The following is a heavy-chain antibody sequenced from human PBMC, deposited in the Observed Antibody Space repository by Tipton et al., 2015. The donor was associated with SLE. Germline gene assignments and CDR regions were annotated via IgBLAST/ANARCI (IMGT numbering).Heavy chain of an antibody. V-gene: IGHV4-59*11. D-gene: IGHD6-13*01. CDR3: ARGWYSRNWEWWFDP. CDR2: MYHSGST. CDR1: GGSIRSHY. Sequence: GLVKPSETLSLTCTVSGGSIRSHYWSWIRRPPGKGLEWMGYMYHSGSTKYNPSLKSRVTISLDTSKNQVSLKLTSVTAGDTAVYYCARGWYSRNWEWWFDPWGQGTLVTVSS. J-gene: IGHJ5*02.